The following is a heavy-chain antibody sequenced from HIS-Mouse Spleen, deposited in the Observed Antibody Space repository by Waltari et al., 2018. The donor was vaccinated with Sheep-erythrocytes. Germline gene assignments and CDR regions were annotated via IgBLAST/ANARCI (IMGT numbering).Heavy chain of an antibody. CDR3: AKDIGTGLSYGMDV. D-gene: IGHD1-1*01. CDR1: GFTFDDYA. Sequence: VQLVESGGGLVQPGRSLRLSCAASGFTFDDYAMHWVRQAPGKGLEWVSGISWNSGSIGYADSVKGRFTISRDNAKNSLYLQMNSLRAEDTALYYCAKDIGTGLSYGMDVWGQGTTVTVSS. V-gene: IGHV3-9*01. CDR2: ISWNSGSI. J-gene: IGHJ6*02.